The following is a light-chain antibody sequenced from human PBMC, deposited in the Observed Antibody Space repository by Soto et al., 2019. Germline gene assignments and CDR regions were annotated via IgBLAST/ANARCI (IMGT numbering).Light chain of an antibody. CDR2: GAS. V-gene: IGKV3-20*01. J-gene: IGKJ5*01. CDR3: QQYGSSPVT. Sequence: EIVSTQSPGTLSLSPGERATLSCRASQSVSSTYLAWYQQKPGQPPRLLIYGASSRATGIPDRFSGSGSGTDFTLTITRLESEDFAVYYCQQYGSSPVTFGQGTRLDIK. CDR1: QSVSSTY.